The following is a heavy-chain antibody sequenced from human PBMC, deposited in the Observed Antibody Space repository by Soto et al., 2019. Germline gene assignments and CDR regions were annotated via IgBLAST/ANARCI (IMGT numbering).Heavy chain of an antibody. J-gene: IGHJ5*02. CDR3: AKNQGVELVPLATVDWFDP. D-gene: IGHD1-26*01. CDR2: ISGSGFKK. Sequence: GGSLRLSCVASGFIFENFGMSWVRQAPGKGLEWISSISGSGFKKYYADSVKGRFTISRDNSKSTVYLELNNLSAEDTAVYHCAKNQGVELVPLATVDWFDPWGQGSVVTV. CDR1: GFIFENFG. V-gene: IGHV3-23*01.